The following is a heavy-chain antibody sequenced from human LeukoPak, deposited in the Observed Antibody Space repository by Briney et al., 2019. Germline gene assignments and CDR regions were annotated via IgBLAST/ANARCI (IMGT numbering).Heavy chain of an antibody. CDR1: GGSISSGGYS. Sequence: SQTLSLTCAVSGGSISSGGYSWSWIRQPPGKGLEWIGYIYHSGSTYYNPSLKSRVTISVDRSKNQFSLKLSSVTAADTAVYYCATSPTPNCYFDLWGRGTLVTVSS. J-gene: IGHJ2*01. D-gene: IGHD4-17*01. V-gene: IGHV4-30-2*01. CDR3: ATSPTPNCYFDL. CDR2: IYHSGST.